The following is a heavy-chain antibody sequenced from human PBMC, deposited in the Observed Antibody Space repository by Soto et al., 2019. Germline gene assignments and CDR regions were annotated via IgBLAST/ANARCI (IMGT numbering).Heavy chain of an antibody. CDR3: ARGPPLVVPGYMDV. J-gene: IGHJ6*03. Sequence: PGGSLRLSCAASGFTFSSYWMSWVRQAPGKGLEWVANIKQDGSEKYHVDSVKGRFTISRDNAKNSLYLQMNSLRAEDTAVYYCARGPPLVVPGYMDVWGKGTTVTVSS. CDR1: GFTFSSYW. V-gene: IGHV3-7*01. CDR2: IKQDGSEK. D-gene: IGHD2-15*01.